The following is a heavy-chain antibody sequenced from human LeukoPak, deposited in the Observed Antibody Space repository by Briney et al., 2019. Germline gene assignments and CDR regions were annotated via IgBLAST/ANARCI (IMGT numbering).Heavy chain of an antibody. CDR2: ISSSGSTI. Sequence: PGGSLRLSCAASGFTFSSYEMNWVRQAPGKGLERVSYISSSGSTIYYADSVKGRFTISRDNAKNSLYLQMNSLRAEDTAVYYCARVERDGYWYFDYWGQGTLVTVSS. V-gene: IGHV3-48*03. J-gene: IGHJ4*02. D-gene: IGHD5-24*01. CDR3: ARVERDGYWYFDY. CDR1: GFTFSSYE.